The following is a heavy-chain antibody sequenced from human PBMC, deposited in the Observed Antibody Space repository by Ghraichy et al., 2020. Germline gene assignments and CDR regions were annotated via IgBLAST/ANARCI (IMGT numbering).Heavy chain of an antibody. V-gene: IGHV3-30*02. CDR1: GFTFSSYG. CDR3: AKDRGTILQGTLWYFDL. CDR2: IRYDGSNK. D-gene: IGHD1-1*01. Sequence: LSLTCAASGFTFSSYGMHWVRQAPGKGLEWVAFIRYDGSNKYYADSVKGRFTISRDNSKNTLYLQMNSLRAEDTAVYYCAKDRGTILQGTLWYFDLWGRGTLVTVSS. J-gene: IGHJ2*01.